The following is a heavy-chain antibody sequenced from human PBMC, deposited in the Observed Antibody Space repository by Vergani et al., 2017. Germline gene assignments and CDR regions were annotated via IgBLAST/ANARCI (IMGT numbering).Heavy chain of an antibody. CDR3: ARRGNRVTGYRSAFDI. CDR2: IYYSGST. Sequence: QVQLQVSGPGLVKPSQTLSLTCTVSGGSISSGGYYWSWIRQHPGKGLEWIGYIYYSGSTYYNPSLKSRVTISVDTSKNQFSLKLSSVTAADTAVYYCARRGNRVTGYRSAFDIWGQGTMVTVSS. V-gene: IGHV4-31*03. CDR1: GGSISSGGYY. D-gene: IGHD3-9*01. J-gene: IGHJ3*02.